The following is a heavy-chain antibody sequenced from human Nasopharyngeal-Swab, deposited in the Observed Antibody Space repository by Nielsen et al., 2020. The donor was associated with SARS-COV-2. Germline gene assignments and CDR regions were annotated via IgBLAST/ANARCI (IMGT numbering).Heavy chain of an antibody. V-gene: IGHV3-73*01. CDR1: GFTFSDSA. J-gene: IGHJ4*02. CDR3: TRCGGGCYSGRDY. Sequence: GGSLRLSCAAYGFTFSDSAIHWVRQASGEGLEWVARIRSKGNNYATAYSASVKGRFIIFRDDPTNTAYLQMNSLKTEDTAMYYCTRCGGGCYSGRDYWGQGTLVTASS. D-gene: IGHD2-15*01. CDR2: IRSKGNNYAT.